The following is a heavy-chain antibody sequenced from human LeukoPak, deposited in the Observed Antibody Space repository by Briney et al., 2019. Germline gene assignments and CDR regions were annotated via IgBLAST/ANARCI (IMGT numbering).Heavy chain of an antibody. CDR1: GYTFTDYY. Sequence: ASVKVSCKASGYTFTDYYIHWVRQAPGQGLEWMGWINPNSGATNYAQKFQGRVTMTRDTSISTAYMELSSLISDDTAVFYCARVAQHRYYYDTSAYHYYFDYWGQGTLVTVSS. D-gene: IGHD3-22*01. CDR3: ARVAQHRYYYDTSAYHYYFDY. CDR2: INPNSGAT. J-gene: IGHJ4*02. V-gene: IGHV1-2*02.